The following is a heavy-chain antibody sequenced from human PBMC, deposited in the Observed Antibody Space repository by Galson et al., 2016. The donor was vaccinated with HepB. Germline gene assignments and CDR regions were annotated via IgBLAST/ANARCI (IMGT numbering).Heavy chain of an antibody. V-gene: IGHV5-51*01. CDR2: IYPDPVDSDY. J-gene: IGHJ4*02. Sequence: SGAEVKKPGESLKISCKASGYSFTTHWIGWVRQMPGKGLEWMGIIYPDPVDSDYKYSPSFQGQVTIPADKSTSTAYLQWSSLKAPDTAMYYCARITFAWGFDYWGQGTLVTVSS. CDR3: ARITFAWGFDY. D-gene: IGHD7-27*01. CDR1: GYSFTTHW.